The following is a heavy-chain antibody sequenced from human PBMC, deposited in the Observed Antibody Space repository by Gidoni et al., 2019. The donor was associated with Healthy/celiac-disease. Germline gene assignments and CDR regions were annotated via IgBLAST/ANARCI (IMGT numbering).Heavy chain of an antibody. CDR1: GYTFTRSG. CDR2: ISAYNGNT. D-gene: IGHD3-16*01. CDR3: ARDGGYDYIWGFYPTP. J-gene: IGHJ5*02. Sequence: QVQLVQSGAEVKKPGASVKVSCKASGYTFTRSGISCVRHAPVQWLEWMGWISAYNGNTNYAQNIQGRVTMTTDKSTSTAYMELRILRSDDTAVYYCARDGGYDYIWGFYPTPWGQGTLVTVSS. V-gene: IGHV1-18*01.